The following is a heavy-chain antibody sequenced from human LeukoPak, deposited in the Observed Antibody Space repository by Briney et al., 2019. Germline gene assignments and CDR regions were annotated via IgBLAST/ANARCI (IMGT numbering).Heavy chain of an antibody. Sequence: NPSETLSLTCTVSGGSISSYYWSWIRQHPGKGLERIGYIYYSGSTNYNPSLKSRVTISVDTSKNQFSLKLSSVTAADTAVYYCARTTGYSSPGDIWGQGTMVTVSS. CDR2: IYYSGST. CDR1: GGSISSYY. V-gene: IGHV4-59*08. CDR3: ARTTGYSSPGDI. D-gene: IGHD6-19*01. J-gene: IGHJ3*02.